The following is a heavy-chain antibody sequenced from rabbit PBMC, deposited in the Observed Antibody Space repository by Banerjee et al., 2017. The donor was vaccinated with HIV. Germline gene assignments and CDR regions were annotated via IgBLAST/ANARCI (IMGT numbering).Heavy chain of an antibody. CDR3: ARENPHDSGYWDL. CDR1: GFSFSSSYY. J-gene: IGHJ4*01. CDR2: IGVGSSGST. D-gene: IGHD1-1*01. Sequence: QEQLEESGGDLVKPEGSLTLTCTASGFSFSSSYYMCWVRQAPGKGLEWIACIGVGSSGSTYYASWAKGRFTISKTSSTTVTLQMTSLTAADTATYFCARENPHDSGYWDLWGPGTLVTVS. V-gene: IGHV1S45*01.